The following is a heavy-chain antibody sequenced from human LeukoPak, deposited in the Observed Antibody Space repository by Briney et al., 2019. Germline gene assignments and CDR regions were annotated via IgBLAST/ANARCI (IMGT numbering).Heavy chain of an antibody. CDR1: GFTFSYAW. D-gene: IGHD3-9*01. J-gene: IGHJ4*02. CDR2: IKSKADGGTT. V-gene: IGHV3-15*01. CDR3: TTSYCDTLTGSSTFDY. Sequence: PGGSLRLSCAASGFTFSYAWMNWVRQAPGKGLEWVGRIKSKADGGTTDYAAPVKGRFTISRDDSKNTLYLQMNSLKTEDTAVYYCTTSYCDTLTGSSTFDYWGQGPLVTVSS.